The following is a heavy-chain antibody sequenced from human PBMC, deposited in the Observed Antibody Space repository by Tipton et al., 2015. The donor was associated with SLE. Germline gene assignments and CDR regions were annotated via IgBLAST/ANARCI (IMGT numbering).Heavy chain of an antibody. V-gene: IGHV4-59*01. Sequence: TLSLTCAVYGGSFSGYYWSWIRQPPGKGLEWIGCIYNSESTNHNPSLRSRVTISVDTSKNQFSLRLSSVTAADTAVYYCARRHYSGPFDSWGQGTLVTVSS. CDR1: GGSFSGYY. CDR3: ARRHYSGPFDS. J-gene: IGHJ4*02. D-gene: IGHD5-12*01. CDR2: IYNSEST.